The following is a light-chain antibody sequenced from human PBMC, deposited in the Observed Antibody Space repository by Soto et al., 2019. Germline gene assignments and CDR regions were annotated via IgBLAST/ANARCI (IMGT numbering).Light chain of an antibody. J-gene: IGLJ1*01. Sequence: QSFLTQPASVSGSPGQSITISCTGTSSDVGGYNFVSWYQQHPGKTPKLMIYEVTNRPSGVSDRFSGSRSGNTASLTISGLQAEDEAEYYCLSFTSSRILVFGTGTKVTVL. CDR1: SSDVGGYNF. CDR2: EVT. CDR3: LSFTSSRILV. V-gene: IGLV2-14*01.